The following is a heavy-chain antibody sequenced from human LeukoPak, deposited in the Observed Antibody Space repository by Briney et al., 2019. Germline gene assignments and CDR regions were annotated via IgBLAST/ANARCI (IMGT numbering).Heavy chain of an antibody. J-gene: IGHJ4*02. D-gene: IGHD2-2*01. CDR3: ASSQLSQLLLPYYFDY. Sequence: SETLYLTCTVSGGSISSSSYYWGWIRQPPGKGLEWIGSIYYSGSTYYNPSLKSRVTISVDTSKNQFSLKLSSVTAADTAVYYCASSQLSQLLLPYYFDYWGQGTLVTVSS. CDR1: GGSISSSSYY. V-gene: IGHV4-39*01. CDR2: IYYSGST.